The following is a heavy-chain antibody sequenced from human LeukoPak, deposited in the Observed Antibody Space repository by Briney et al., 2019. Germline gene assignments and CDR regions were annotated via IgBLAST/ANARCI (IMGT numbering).Heavy chain of an antibody. Sequence: GASVKVSCKASGYTFTGYYMHWVRQAPGQGLEWMGWINPNSGGTNYAQKFQGRVTMTRDTSISTAYMELSRLRSDDTAVYYCARYMVRGVLGWFDPWGQGTLVTVSS. J-gene: IGHJ5*02. CDR3: ARYMVRGVLGWFDP. V-gene: IGHV1-2*02. CDR2: INPNSGGT. D-gene: IGHD3-10*01. CDR1: GYTFTGYY.